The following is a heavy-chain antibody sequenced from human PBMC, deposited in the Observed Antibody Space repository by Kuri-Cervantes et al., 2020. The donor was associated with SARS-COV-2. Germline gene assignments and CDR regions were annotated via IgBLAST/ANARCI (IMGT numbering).Heavy chain of an antibody. J-gene: IGHJ6*02. CDR1: GGSISSSSYY. Sequence: ESLKISCTVSGGSISSSSYYWGWIRQPPGKGLEWIGSIYYSGSTYYNPSLKSRVTISVDTSKNQFSLKLSSVTAADTAVYYCAQRRINDLSGMDVWGQGTTVTVSS. V-gene: IGHV4-39*01. D-gene: IGHD3-3*01. CDR3: AQRRINDLSGMDV. CDR2: IYYSGST.